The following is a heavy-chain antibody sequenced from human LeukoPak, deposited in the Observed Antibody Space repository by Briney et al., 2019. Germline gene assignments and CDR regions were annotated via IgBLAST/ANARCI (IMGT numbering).Heavy chain of an antibody. J-gene: IGHJ4*02. CDR2: INSSGDGT. CDR3: AKDRPNYYGSNGHYYRRDGDY. V-gene: IGHV3-23*01. D-gene: IGHD3-22*01. Sequence: PGGSLRLSCAASGFTFSIYAMSWVRQAPGKGLQWVSSINSSGDGTYYADSVKGRFTISRDNSENMLYLQMNSLRVEDTAVYFCAKDRPNYYGSNGHYYRRDGDYWGQGTLVTVSS. CDR1: GFTFSIYA.